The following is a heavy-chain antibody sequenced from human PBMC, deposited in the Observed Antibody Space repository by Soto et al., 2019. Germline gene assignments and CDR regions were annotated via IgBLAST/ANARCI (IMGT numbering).Heavy chain of an antibody. Sequence: SQTLSLTCAISGDSVSSNSAAWNWTRQSPSRGLEWLGRTYYRSKWYNDYAVSVKSRITINPDTSKNQFSLQLNSVTPEDTAVYYCARVRPAAAAPFDYWGQGTLVTVSS. CDR3: ARVRPAAAAPFDY. V-gene: IGHV6-1*01. J-gene: IGHJ4*02. CDR1: GDSVSSNSAA. D-gene: IGHD6-13*01. CDR2: TYYRSKWYN.